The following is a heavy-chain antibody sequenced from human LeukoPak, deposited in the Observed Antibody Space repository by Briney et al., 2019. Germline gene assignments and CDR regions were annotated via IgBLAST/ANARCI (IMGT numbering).Heavy chain of an antibody. Sequence: GGSLRLSCAASGFTFSSYWMHWVRQAPGKWLVWVSHVNTDGTSTSYVDSVKGRFTISRDNAKNTLYLQMNSLRAEDTAVYYCARDSPNYSKGAIDIWGQGTMVTVSS. CDR1: GFTFSSYW. CDR2: VNTDGTST. CDR3: ARDSPNYSKGAIDI. J-gene: IGHJ3*02. D-gene: IGHD1-7*01. V-gene: IGHV3-74*01.